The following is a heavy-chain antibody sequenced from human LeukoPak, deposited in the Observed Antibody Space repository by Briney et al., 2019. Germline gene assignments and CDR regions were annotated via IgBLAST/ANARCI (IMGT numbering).Heavy chain of an antibody. V-gene: IGHV3-21*01. J-gene: IGHJ4*02. D-gene: IGHD3-10*01. CDR1: GFTFSSYS. CDR3: AKDWDDYYGSGSHFDY. Sequence: PGGSLRLSCAASGFTFSSYSMNWVRQAPGKGLEWVSSISSSSSYIYYADSVRGRFTISRDNAKNSLYLQMNSLRAEDTAVYYCAKDWDDYYGSGSHFDYWGQGTLVTVSS. CDR2: ISSSSSYI.